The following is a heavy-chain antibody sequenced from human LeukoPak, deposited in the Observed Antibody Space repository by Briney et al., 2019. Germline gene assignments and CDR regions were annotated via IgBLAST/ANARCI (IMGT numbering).Heavy chain of an antibody. CDR1: GGSFSGYY. J-gene: IGHJ4*02. Sequence: PSETLSLTCAVYGGSFSGYYWSWIRQPPGKGLEWIGEINHSGSTNYNPSLKSRVTISVDTSKNQFSLKLSSVTAADTAVYYCARAPYYYDSSGYHDGGYWGQGTLVTVSS. D-gene: IGHD3-22*01. V-gene: IGHV4-34*01. CDR3: ARAPYYYDSSGYHDGGY. CDR2: INHSGST.